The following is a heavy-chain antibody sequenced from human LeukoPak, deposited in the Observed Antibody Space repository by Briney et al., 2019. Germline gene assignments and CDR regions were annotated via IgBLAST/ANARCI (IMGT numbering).Heavy chain of an antibody. CDR2: ISAYNGNT. J-gene: IGHJ4*02. V-gene: IGHV1-18*01. Sequence: ASVKVSCKASGYTFTSYGISLVREAPGQGLEWMGWISAYNGNTNYEQKHQGRVTMTTDTSTSPAYMELRSVRSDDTAVYYCARLDGLRVGGTYYFDYWGQGTLVTVSS. CDR1: GYTFTSYG. D-gene: IGHD3-3*01. CDR3: ARLDGLRVGGTYYFDY.